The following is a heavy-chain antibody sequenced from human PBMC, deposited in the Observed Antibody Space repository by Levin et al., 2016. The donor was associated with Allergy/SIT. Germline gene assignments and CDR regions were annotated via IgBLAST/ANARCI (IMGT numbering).Heavy chain of an antibody. CDR1: GFTFDDYS. Sequence: GGSLRLSCAASGFTFDDYSMHWVRQAPGKGLEWVSLISWDGGSTYYADSVKGRFTISRDNSKNSLYLQMNSLRTEDTALYYCAKDYGGYYPGGMDVWGQGTTVTVSS. CDR3: AKDYGGYYPGGMDV. J-gene: IGHJ6*02. D-gene: IGHD2-8*01. CDR2: ISWDGGST. V-gene: IGHV3-43*01.